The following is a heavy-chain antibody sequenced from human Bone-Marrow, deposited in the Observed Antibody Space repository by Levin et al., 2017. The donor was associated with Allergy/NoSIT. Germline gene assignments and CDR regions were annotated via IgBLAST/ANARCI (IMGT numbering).Heavy chain of an antibody. CDR1: GFTVSSNY. J-gene: IGHJ4*02. CDR3: ARESGGSGWYRSGRKLDY. Sequence: PGGSLRLSCAASGFTVSSNYMSWVRQAPGKGLEWVSVIYSGGSTYYADSVKGRFTISRDNSKNTLYLQMNSLRAEDTAVYYCARESGGSGWYRSGRKLDYWGQGTLVTVSS. V-gene: IGHV3-66*02. D-gene: IGHD6-19*01. CDR2: IYSGGST.